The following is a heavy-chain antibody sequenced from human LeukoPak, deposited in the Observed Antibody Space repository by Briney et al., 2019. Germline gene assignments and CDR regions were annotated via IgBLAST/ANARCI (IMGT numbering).Heavy chain of an antibody. V-gene: IGHV3-53*01. J-gene: IGHJ4*02. CDR3: ARDGVVVAAPDYALRY. Sequence: GGSLRLSCAASGFTVSSNYMSWVRQAPGKGLEWVSVIYSGGSTYYADSVKGRFTISRDNSKNTLYLQMNSLRAEDTAVYYCARDGVVVAAPDYALRYWGQGTLVSVSS. D-gene: IGHD2-15*01. CDR2: IYSGGST. CDR1: GFTVSSNY.